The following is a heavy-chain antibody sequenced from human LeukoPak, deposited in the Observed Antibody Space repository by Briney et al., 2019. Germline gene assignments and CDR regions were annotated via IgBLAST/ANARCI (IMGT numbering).Heavy chain of an antibody. CDR1: GFTFSSYG. D-gene: IGHD3-10*01. V-gene: IGHV3-15*01. J-gene: IGHJ4*02. CDR3: ATGRNYYGSGSYYIH. CDR2: IKSKTDGETT. Sequence: PGRSLRLSCAASGFTFSSYGMHWVRQAPGKGLEWVGRIKSKTDGETTDYAAPVKGRFTISRDDSKNTLFLQMNGLKTEDTAVYYCATGRNYYGSGSYYIHWGQGTLVTVSS.